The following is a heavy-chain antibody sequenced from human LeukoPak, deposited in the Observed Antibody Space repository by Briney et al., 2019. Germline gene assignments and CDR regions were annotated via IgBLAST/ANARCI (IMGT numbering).Heavy chain of an antibody. CDR1: GYTFTSYY. J-gene: IGHJ4*02. V-gene: IGHV1-46*01. D-gene: IGHD5-12*01. CDR3: ARDLSGYAFDY. Sequence: ASVKVSCKTSGYTFTSYYIHWVRQAPGQGLEWMGIINPSGGSTSYAQKFQGRVTMTRDTSTSTVYMELSSLRSEDTAVYYCARDLSGYAFDYWGQGTLVTVSS. CDR2: INPSGGST.